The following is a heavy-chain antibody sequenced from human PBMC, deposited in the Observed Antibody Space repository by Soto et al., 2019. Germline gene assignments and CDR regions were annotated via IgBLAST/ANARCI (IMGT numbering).Heavy chain of an antibody. CDR1: GFTFSSYG. V-gene: IGHV3-30*18. CDR2: ISYDGSNK. J-gene: IGHJ4*02. D-gene: IGHD2-15*01. CDR3: AKVQETCSGGSCYPSIDY. Sequence: PGGSLRLSCAASGFTFSSYGMHWVRQAPGKGLEWVAVISYDGSNKYYADSVKGRFTISRDNSKNTLYLQMNSLRAEDTAVYYCAKVQETCSGGSCYPSIDYWGQGTLVIVSS.